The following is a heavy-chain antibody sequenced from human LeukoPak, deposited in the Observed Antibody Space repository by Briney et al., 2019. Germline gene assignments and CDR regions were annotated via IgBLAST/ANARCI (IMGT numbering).Heavy chain of an antibody. Sequence: GGSLRLSCAASGFTFSSYWMSWVRQAPGKGLEWVANIKQDGSGKYYVDSVKGRFTISRDNAKSSLYLQMNSLRAEDTAVYYCARSPRYDYNRNYYMDVWGKGTTVTVSS. V-gene: IGHV3-7*01. CDR1: GFTFSSYW. CDR2: IKQDGSGK. D-gene: IGHD5-24*01. CDR3: ARSPRYDYNRNYYMDV. J-gene: IGHJ6*03.